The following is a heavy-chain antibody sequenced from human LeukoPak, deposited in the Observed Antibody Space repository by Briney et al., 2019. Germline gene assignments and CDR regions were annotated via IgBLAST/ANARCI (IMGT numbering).Heavy chain of an antibody. CDR2: IYYSGSR. V-gene: IGHV4-39*01. CDR1: GGSFSGYY. CDR3: ARRHASSWSRFDY. Sequence: PSETLSLTCAVYGGSFSGYYWAWIRQPPGKGLEWIGSIYYSGSRYYNPSLKSRVTISEDTSKNQFSLKLSSVTAADTAVYYCARRHASSWSRFDYWGQGTLVTVSS. J-gene: IGHJ4*02. D-gene: IGHD6-13*01.